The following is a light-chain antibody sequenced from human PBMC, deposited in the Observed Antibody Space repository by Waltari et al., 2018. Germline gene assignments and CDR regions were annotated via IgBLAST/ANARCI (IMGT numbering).Light chain of an antibody. CDR1: SSNIRAGYA. Sequence: QSVLTQPPSVSGAPGQRVTLSCAGSSSNIRAGYAVPWYQQFPGAAPKLLIYNDNNRPSGVPDRFSGSKSGTSASLAITGLQPEDEADYYCQSYDSSLSVGVFGGGTKLTVL. CDR3: QSYDSSLSVGV. V-gene: IGLV1-40*01. J-gene: IGLJ3*02. CDR2: NDN.